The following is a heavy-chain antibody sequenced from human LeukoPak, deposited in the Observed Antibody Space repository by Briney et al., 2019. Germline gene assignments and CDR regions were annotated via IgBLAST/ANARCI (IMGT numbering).Heavy chain of an antibody. D-gene: IGHD2-15*01. CDR2: ISSSSYI. Sequence: GGSLRLSCAASEFIFSSYSMNWVRQAPGKGLEWVSSISSSSYIYYADSVKGRFTISRDNAKNSLYLQMNSLRAEDTAVYYCARDVGYWYFDLWGRGTLVTASS. CDR3: ARDVGYWYFDL. V-gene: IGHV3-21*06. CDR1: EFIFSSYS. J-gene: IGHJ2*01.